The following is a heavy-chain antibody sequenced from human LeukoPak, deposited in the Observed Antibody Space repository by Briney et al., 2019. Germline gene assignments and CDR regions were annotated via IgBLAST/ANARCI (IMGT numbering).Heavy chain of an antibody. CDR1: GFTFSSHW. CDR3: ARSGGV. J-gene: IGHJ4*02. V-gene: IGHV3-7*05. CDR2: IKEDGSEK. D-gene: IGHD1-26*01. Sequence: PGGSRLLSSAASGFTFSSHWMNWVRQAPGKGLEWVANIKEDGSEKYYVDSVKGRFTISRDNAKNSLCLQMNSLRAEDTAIDYCARSGGVWGQGTLVTVSS.